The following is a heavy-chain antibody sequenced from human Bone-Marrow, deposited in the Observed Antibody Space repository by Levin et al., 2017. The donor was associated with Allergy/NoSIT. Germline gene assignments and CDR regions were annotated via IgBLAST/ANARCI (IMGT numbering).Heavy chain of an antibody. V-gene: IGHV1-24*01. CDR2: FDPEDGET. Sequence: GESLKISCKVSGYTLTELSMHWVRQAPGKGLEWMGGFDPEDGETIYAQKFQGRVTMTEDTSTDTAYMELSSLRSADTAVYYCATAQLRYFDLRGGDAFDIWGQGTMVTVSS. CDR3: ATAQLRYFDLRGGDAFDI. J-gene: IGHJ3*02. D-gene: IGHD3-9*01. CDR1: GYTLTELS.